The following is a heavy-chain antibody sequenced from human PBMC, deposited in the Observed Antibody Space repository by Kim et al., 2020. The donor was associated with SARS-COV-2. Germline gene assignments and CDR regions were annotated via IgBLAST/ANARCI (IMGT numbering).Heavy chain of an antibody. CDR3: ARQGHESGYYPNWFDP. Sequence: SETLSLTCTVSGGSISSSSYYWGWIRQPPGKGLEWIGSIYYSGSTYYNPSLKSRVTISVDTSKNQFSLKLSSVTAADTAVYYCARQGHESGYYPNWFDP. CDR1: GGSISSSSYY. J-gene: IGHJ5*02. CDR2: IYYSGST. V-gene: IGHV4-39*01. D-gene: IGHD3-22*01.